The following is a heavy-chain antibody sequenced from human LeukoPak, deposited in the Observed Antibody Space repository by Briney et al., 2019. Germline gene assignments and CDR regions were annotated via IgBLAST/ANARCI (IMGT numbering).Heavy chain of an antibody. V-gene: IGHV3-43*01. CDR1: GFTLDDYT. CDR3: VKDSRDGYNPFDY. J-gene: IGHJ4*02. Sequence: PGGSLRLSCAASGFTLDDYTMHWVRQAPGKGLEWVSLISWDGGSTYYADSVKGRFTISRDNSKNSLYLQMSSLRTEDTALYYCVKDSRDGYNPFDYWGQGTLVTVSS. CDR2: ISWDGGST. D-gene: IGHD5-24*01.